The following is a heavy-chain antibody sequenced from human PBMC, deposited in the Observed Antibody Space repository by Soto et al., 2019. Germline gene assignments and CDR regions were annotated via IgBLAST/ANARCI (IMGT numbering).Heavy chain of an antibody. D-gene: IGHD3-22*01. Sequence: SVKVSCKASGGTFSSYAISWVRQAPGQGLEWMGGIIPIFGTANYAQKFQGRVTITADKSTSTAYMELSSLRSEDTAVYYCARYGTXYYYDSSGYSHAEYFQHWGQGTLVTVSS. CDR3: ARYGTXYYYDSSGYSHAEYFQH. J-gene: IGHJ1*01. V-gene: IGHV1-69*06. CDR2: IIPIFGTA. CDR1: GGTFSSYA.